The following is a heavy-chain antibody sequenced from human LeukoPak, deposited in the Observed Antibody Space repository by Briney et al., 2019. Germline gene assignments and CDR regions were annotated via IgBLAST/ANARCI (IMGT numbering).Heavy chain of an antibody. V-gene: IGHV3-23*01. CDR3: AKGKVIVGVVYM. CDR1: GFTFSSYA. D-gene: IGHD3-22*01. J-gene: IGHJ4*02. Sequence: GGSLRLSCAASGFTFSSYAMSWVRQAAGKGLEWVSGLSGSGSSIYYADSVKGRFTISRDNSKNTLYLQMNSLRAEDTAIYYCAKGKVIVGVVYMGARGTLLTVSS. CDR2: LSGSGSSI.